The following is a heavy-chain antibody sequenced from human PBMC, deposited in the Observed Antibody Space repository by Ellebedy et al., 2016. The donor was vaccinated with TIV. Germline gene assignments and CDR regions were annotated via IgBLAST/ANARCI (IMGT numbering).Heavy chain of an antibody. D-gene: IGHD3-16*01. J-gene: IGHJ4*02. V-gene: IGHV3-53*01. Sequence: GESLKISCAASGFTVRSNSMSWVRQAPGKGLEWVSVIETGGNTYYADPVKGRFTMSRDNSKDTLYLQMNSLRAEDTAVYYCARDYASGWGQGTLVTVSS. CDR1: GFTVRSNS. CDR3: ARDYASG. CDR2: IETGGNT.